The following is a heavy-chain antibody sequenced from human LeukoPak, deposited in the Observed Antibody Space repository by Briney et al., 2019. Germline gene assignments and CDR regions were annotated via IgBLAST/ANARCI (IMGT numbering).Heavy chain of an antibody. D-gene: IGHD2-2*01. Sequence: GGSLRLSCAASGFTFSSYAMSWVRQAPGKGLEWVSGISGSGGDTHNADSVKGRFTISRDNSKTTLYLQMNSLRAEDTAVYYCAKAVVRRGGDYYYGMDVWGQGTTVTVSS. CDR3: AKAVVRRGGDYYYGMDV. CDR2: ISGSGGDT. V-gene: IGHV3-23*01. CDR1: GFTFSSYA. J-gene: IGHJ6*02.